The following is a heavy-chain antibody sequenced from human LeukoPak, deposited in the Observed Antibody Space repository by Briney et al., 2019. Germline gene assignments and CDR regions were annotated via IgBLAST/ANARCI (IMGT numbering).Heavy chain of an antibody. V-gene: IGHV4-59*08. D-gene: IGHD5-12*01. CDR3: ASLDSGPGVFDY. CDR2: IYYSGST. Sequence: PSETLSLTCTVSGGSISSYYWSWIRQPPAKGLEWIGFIYYSGSTNYNPSLKSRVTISVDTSKNQFSLNLSSVTAADTAVDYCASLDSGPGVFDYWGQGTLVTVSS. J-gene: IGHJ4*02. CDR1: GGSISSYY.